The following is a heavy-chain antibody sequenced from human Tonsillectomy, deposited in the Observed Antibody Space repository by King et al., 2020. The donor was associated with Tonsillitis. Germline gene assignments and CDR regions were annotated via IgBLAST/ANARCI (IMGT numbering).Heavy chain of an antibody. J-gene: IGHJ2*01. CDR1: GGSISNTDW. V-gene: IGHV4-4*03. Sequence: QLQESGPGLVKPLGTLSLTCTVSGGSISNTDWWSWVRPAPGKGLVWIGEVYVTGSTNYNPSLKSRVTISVDKSKNQFSLNVTSVTAADTAVYYCARRTPGSGWYFNVWGRGTLVTVSS. D-gene: IGHD1-14*01. CDR2: VYVTGST. CDR3: ARRTPGSGWYFNV.